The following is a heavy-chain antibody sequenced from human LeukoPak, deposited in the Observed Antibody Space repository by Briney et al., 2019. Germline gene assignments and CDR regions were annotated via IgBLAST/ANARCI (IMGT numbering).Heavy chain of an antibody. V-gene: IGHV4-59*01. D-gene: IGHD3-16*02. CDR1: GGSISSYY. CDR3: ARDRSLDY. CDR2: IYYSGST. J-gene: IGHJ4*02. Sequence: SETLSLTCTVSGGSISSYYWSWIRQPPGKGLEWIGYIYYSGSTNYNPSLKSRVTISVDTSKNQFSLKLSSVTAADTAVYYCARDRSLDYWGQGTLVTVTS.